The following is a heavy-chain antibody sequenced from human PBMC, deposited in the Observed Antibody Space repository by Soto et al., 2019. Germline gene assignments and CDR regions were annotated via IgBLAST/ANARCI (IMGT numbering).Heavy chain of an antibody. Sequence: ATLSLTCTVSGGSIRVQGYYWTWIRQTPGKGLEWVGSSYYSGTSYFNPALKGRVTISVDTSTNQFSLRLTSVTAADTAVYYCTRRYNWNDYYFDPWGQGTLVTVSS. CDR1: GGSIRVQGYY. CDR3: TRRYNWNDYYFDP. CDR2: SYYSGTS. J-gene: IGHJ5*02. V-gene: IGHV4-39*01. D-gene: IGHD1-20*01.